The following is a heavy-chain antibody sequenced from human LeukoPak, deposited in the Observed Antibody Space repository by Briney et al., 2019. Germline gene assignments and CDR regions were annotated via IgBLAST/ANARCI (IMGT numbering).Heavy chain of an antibody. CDR1: GFTFSDHA. CDR2: ISGGGHST. J-gene: IGHJ6*03. D-gene: IGHD3-22*01. V-gene: IGHV3-23*01. Sequence: GGSLRLSCAASGFTFSDHAMTWVRQAPGKGLEWVSAISGGGHSTYYADSVRGRFTISRDNSKNPLSLQMNSLTAEDTAFYFCARDAWGYYDSSGYSFGSQYYMDVWGRGTMVTVSS. CDR3: ARDAWGYYDSSGYSFGSQYYMDV.